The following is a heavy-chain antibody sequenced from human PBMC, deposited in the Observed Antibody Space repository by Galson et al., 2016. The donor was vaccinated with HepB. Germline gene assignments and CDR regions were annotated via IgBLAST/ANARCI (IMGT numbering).Heavy chain of an antibody. Sequence: SETLSLTCAVSGDSISSSHWWIWVRQAPGKGLEWIGSIYYSGSTYYNPSLKSRVTISVDTPKNQFSLKLSSVTAADTAVYYCTRQGYCTHGVCYLGFDYWGQGTLVTVSS. V-gene: IGHV4-39*01. J-gene: IGHJ4*02. CDR1: GDSISSSHW. CDR3: TRQGYCTHGVCYLGFDY. D-gene: IGHD2-8*01. CDR2: IYYSGST.